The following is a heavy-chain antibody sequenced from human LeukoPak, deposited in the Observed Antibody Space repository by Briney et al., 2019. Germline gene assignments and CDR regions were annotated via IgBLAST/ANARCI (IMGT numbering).Heavy chain of an antibody. Sequence: WGYVCCNSANPGRPVGRESRTWGRPAPGKGLEWVSSISSSSNYIFYADSVKGRFTISRDNAKNSLYLQMNSLRVEDTAVYYCARGGVSIAVTGTGGFDYWGQGTLVTVSS. CDR2: ISSSSNYI. V-gene: IGHV3-21*01. CDR1: GRPVGRES. CDR3: ARGGVSIAVTGTGGFDY. J-gene: IGHJ4*02. D-gene: IGHD6-19*01.